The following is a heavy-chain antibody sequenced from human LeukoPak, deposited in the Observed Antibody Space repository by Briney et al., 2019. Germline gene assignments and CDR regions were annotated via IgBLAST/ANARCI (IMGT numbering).Heavy chain of an antibody. CDR2: ISYDGSNK. CDR3: AKQGDSGYAPG. D-gene: IGHD5-12*01. CDR1: GYTLSSHG. Sequence: GGSLRLSCAASGYTLSSHGMPWVPQAPGKGLEWVAVISYDGSNKYYADSVKGRFTNSRDNSKNTLYLQMNSLRAEDTAVYYCAKQGDSGYAPGWGQGTLVTVPS. V-gene: IGHV3-30*18. J-gene: IGHJ4*02.